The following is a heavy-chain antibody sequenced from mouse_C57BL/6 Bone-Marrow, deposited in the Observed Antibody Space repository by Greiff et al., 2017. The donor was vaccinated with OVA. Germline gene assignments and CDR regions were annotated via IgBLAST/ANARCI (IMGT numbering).Heavy chain of an antibody. CDR3: ARQTNWALDY. D-gene: IGHD4-1*01. Sequence: EVHLVESGGGLVKPGGSLKLSCAASGFTFSDYGMHWVRQAPEKGLEWVAYISSGSSTIYYADTVKGRFTISRDNAKNTLFLQMTSLRSEDTAMYYCARQTNWALDYWGQGTTLTVSS. V-gene: IGHV5-17*01. CDR1: GFTFSDYG. J-gene: IGHJ2*01. CDR2: ISSGSSTI.